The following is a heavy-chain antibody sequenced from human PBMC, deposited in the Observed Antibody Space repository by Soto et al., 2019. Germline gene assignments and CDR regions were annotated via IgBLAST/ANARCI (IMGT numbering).Heavy chain of an antibody. CDR2: IIPILGIA. CDR3: AMEYCSATSCYKDY. CDR1: GGTFSSYT. Sequence: SVEVSCKASGGTFSSYTISWVRQAPGQGLEWMGRIIPILGIANYAQKFQGRVTITADKSTSTAYMELSSLRSEDTAVYYCAMEYCSATSCYKDYWGQGTLVTVSS. J-gene: IGHJ4*02. V-gene: IGHV1-69*02. D-gene: IGHD2-2*02.